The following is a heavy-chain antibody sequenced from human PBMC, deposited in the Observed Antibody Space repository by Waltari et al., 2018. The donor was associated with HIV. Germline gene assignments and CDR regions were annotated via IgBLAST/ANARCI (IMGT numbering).Heavy chain of an antibody. CDR1: GGTFSSYR. CDR3: ARRAPLYYGDYDWYFDL. CDR2: IIPIFGTA. J-gene: IGHJ2*01. D-gene: IGHD4-17*01. V-gene: IGHV1-69*01. Sequence: QVQLVQSGAAVKKPGSSVKVSCKASGGTFSSYRTSWVRQAPGQGLEWMGGIIPIFGTANYAQKFQGRVTITADESTSTAYMELSSLRSEDTAMYFCARRAPLYYGDYDWYFDLWGRGTLVTVSS.